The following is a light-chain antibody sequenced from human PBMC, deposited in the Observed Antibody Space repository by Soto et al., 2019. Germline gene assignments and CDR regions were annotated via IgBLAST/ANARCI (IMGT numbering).Light chain of an antibody. CDR2: GAS. J-gene: IGKJ5*01. Sequence: EIGVSQSPATVSVSPGEGATLSCRASQSVSSNLAWYQQKPGQAPRLLIYGASTRATGIPARFSGSGSGTEFTLTISSLQSEDFAVYYCQQYSNWPMTFGQGTRVEIK. CDR3: QQYSNWPMT. CDR1: QSVSSN. V-gene: IGKV3-15*01.